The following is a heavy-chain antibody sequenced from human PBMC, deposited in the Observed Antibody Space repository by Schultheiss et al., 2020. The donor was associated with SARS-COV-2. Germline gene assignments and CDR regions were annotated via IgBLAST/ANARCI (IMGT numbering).Heavy chain of an antibody. CDR2: ISGSGGST. V-gene: IGHV3-23*01. CDR1: GFTFSSYA. D-gene: IGHD4-17*01. Sequence: GGSLRLSCAASGFTFSSYAMSWVRQAPGKGLEWVSAISGSGGSTYYADSVKGRFTISRDNAKNSLYLQMNSLRAEDTAVYYCARDGWATVTTFYSSFNYYYYYGMDVWGQGTTVTVSS. J-gene: IGHJ6*02. CDR3: ARDGWATVTTFYSSFNYYYYYGMDV.